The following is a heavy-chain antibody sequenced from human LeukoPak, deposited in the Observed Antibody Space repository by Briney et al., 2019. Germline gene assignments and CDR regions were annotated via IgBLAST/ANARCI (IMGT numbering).Heavy chain of an antibody. D-gene: IGHD3-10*01. CDR2: IYYSGST. CDR1: GGSISSGDYY. CDR3: ARYYGSGALADY. V-gene: IGHV4-30-4*01. Sequence: PSETLSLTCTVSGGSISSGDYYWTWIRQPPGKGLEWIGYIYYSGSTHYNPSLKSRVTISVDTSKNQFSLKLSSVTAADTAVYYCARYYGSGALADYWGQGTLVTVSS. J-gene: IGHJ4*02.